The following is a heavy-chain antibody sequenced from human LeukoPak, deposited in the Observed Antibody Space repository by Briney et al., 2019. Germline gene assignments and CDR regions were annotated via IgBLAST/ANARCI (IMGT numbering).Heavy chain of an antibody. Sequence: SETLSLTCTVSGGSITTYYWSWIRQSPGKGLEWIGYIYPGGTTSYNPSLTRRVTISLDRSRSQFSLKLSSVTAADTAVYYCARQVGSSRIDYWGQGTLVTVSS. D-gene: IGHD1-26*01. CDR1: GGSITTYY. V-gene: IGHV4-59*08. J-gene: IGHJ4*02. CDR3: ARQVGSSRIDY. CDR2: IYPGGTT.